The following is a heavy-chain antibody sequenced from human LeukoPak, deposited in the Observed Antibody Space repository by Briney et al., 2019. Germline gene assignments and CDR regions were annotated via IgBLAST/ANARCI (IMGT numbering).Heavy chain of an antibody. J-gene: IGHJ3*02. CDR3: AAIAEGDRRAFDI. CDR1: GFIFNSYW. CDR2: ISGDGSST. Sequence: PGGSLRLSCEASGFIFNSYWMHWVRQVPGEGLVWVSRISGDGSSTSNADSVKGRFTISRDNAKNTLYLQMNSLRVEDMAVYYCAAIAEGDRRAFDIWGQGTMVTVSS. V-gene: IGHV3-74*01. D-gene: IGHD6-13*01.